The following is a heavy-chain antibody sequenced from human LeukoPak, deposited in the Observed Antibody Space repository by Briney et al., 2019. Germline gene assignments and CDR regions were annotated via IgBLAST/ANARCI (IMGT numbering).Heavy chain of an antibody. CDR3: ARGAGSGYDGFDF. CDR1: GFPFRGYP. CDR2: ISTDGSNK. J-gene: IGHJ4*02. V-gene: IGHV3-30*01. D-gene: IGHD5-12*01. Sequence: PGGSLRLSCAASGFPFRGYPMHWVRQAPGKGLEWVAAISTDGSNKHYVDTVKGRVTISRDNSKNTLYVHMNSLRAEDTAVYYSARGAGSGYDGFDFWGQGTLVTVSS.